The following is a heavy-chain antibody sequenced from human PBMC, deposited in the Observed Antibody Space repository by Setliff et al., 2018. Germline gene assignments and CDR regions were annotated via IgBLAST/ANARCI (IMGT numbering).Heavy chain of an antibody. CDR2: ISPYNGDT. CDR3: ARSPPTRGVGQGHHMDV. Sequence: ASVKVSCKASGYIFNTFGISWLRRAPGQGLEWIGWISPYNGDTKYAQNLQGRVTLTIXXXTXTXXXXXXXXXXXATAVYYCARSPPTRGVGQGHHMDVWAKGTTVTVPS. V-gene: IGHV1-18*01. J-gene: IGHJ6*03. CDR1: GYIFNTFG. D-gene: IGHD3-10*01.